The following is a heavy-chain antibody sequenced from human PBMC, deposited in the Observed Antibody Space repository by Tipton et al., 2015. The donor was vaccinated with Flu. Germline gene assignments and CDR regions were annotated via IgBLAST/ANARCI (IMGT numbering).Heavy chain of an antibody. CDR3: ARGGVTMEIVVREFEQ. CDR1: GGSISSGGYH. V-gene: IGHV4-31*03. CDR2: IYYGGTT. J-gene: IGHJ4*02. D-gene: IGHD5-12*01. Sequence: TLSLTCTVSGGSISSGGYHWSWIRQFPEKGLEWIGYIYYGGTTYYNPSLRSRVTISEDTSTNQFSLTLRSVTAADTAVYYCARGGVTMEIVVREFEQWGQGTLVTVSS.